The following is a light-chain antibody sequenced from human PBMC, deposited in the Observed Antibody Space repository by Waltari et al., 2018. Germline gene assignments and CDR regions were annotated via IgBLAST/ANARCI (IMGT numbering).Light chain of an antibody. J-gene: IGLJ3*02. CDR1: ASNIGGNL. V-gene: IGLV1-44*01. CDR3: ASWDDSLNGHWV. Sequence: QSVLPQPPSASGTPGQRVTISCSGSASNIGGNLVTWYQQLPGKAPKLLIYRSALRPSGVPDRFSGSKSGTSASLAISGLQSEDEADYFCASWDDSLNGHWVFGGGTKVTVL. CDR2: RSA.